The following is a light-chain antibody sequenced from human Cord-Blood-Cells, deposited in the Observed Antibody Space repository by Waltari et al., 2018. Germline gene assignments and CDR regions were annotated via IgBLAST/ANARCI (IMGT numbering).Light chain of an antibody. CDR1: SSDVGSYNL. Sequence: QSALTQPASVSGSPGQSITISCTGTSSDVGSYNLVSCYQQHPGKAPKLMIYEGSKRPSGVSNRLSGSKSGNTASLTISGLQAEDEADYYCCSYAGSSTFYVFGTGTKVTVL. CDR3: CSYAGSSTFYV. V-gene: IGLV2-23*01. CDR2: EGS. J-gene: IGLJ1*01.